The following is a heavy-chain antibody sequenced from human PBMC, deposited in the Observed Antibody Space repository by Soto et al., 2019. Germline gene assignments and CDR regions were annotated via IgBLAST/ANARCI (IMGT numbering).Heavy chain of an antibody. CDR1: GFTFSRYS. D-gene: IGHD1-1*01. V-gene: IGHV3-48*02. Sequence: EVQLVESGGGLVQPGGSLRLSCAASGFTFSRYSMNWVRQAPGKGLEWVSYISSSSSTIYYADSVKGRFTISRDNAKNSLYLQTNSLRDEDTAVYYCARGEHDSLFDYWGQGALVTVSS. CDR3: ARGEHDSLFDY. J-gene: IGHJ4*02. CDR2: ISSSSSTI.